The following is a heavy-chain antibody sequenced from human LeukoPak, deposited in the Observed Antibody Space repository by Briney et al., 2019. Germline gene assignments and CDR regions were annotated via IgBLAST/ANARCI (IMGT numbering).Heavy chain of an antibody. J-gene: IGHJ4*02. CDR3: AKISGNYPSDY. CDR2: IRYDGTNK. V-gene: IGHV3-30*02. CDR1: GFTFSSYG. Sequence: GGSLRLSCPASGFTFSSYGMHWVRQAPGKGLEWVAFIRYDGTNKYYADSVKGRFTISRDNSKNTLFLQMYSLRAEDTATYYCAKISGNYPSDYWGQGTLVTVSS. D-gene: IGHD3-22*01.